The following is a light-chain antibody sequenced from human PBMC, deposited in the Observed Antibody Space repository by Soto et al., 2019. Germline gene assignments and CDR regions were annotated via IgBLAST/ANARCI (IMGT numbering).Light chain of an antibody. CDR3: SSHGGSNNFYV. CDR2: EVS. J-gene: IGLJ1*01. Sequence: QSALTQPPSASGSPGQSVTISCIGTSSDVGAYNYVSWYQQHPGKVPKLMIYEVSKRPSGVPDRFSASKSGNTASLTVSGLQAEDEAEYYCSSHGGSNNFYVFGTGTKVTV. CDR1: SSDVGAYNY. V-gene: IGLV2-8*01.